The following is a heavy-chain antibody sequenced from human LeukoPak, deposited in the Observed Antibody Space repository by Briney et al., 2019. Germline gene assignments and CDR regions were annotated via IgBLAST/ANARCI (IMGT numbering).Heavy chain of an antibody. CDR1: GYTFTGYY. CDR2: INPNSGGT. V-gene: IGHV1-2*02. CDR3: ARDSAHYDYVWGVEAYFDY. Sequence: GASVKVSCKASGYTFTGYYMHWVRQAPGQGLEWMGWINPNSGGTNYAQKLQGRVTMTTDTSTSTAYMELRSLRSDDTAVYYCARDSAHYDYVWGVEAYFDYWGQGTLVTVSS. J-gene: IGHJ4*02. D-gene: IGHD3-16*01.